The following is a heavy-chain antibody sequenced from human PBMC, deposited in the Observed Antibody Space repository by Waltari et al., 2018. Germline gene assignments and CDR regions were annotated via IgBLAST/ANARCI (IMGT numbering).Heavy chain of an antibody. CDR3: ATDSYCSRTHCNGPNYYYGLHD. Sequence: EVQLVESGGGWVRPGGSLRLSCAASGFTFSNAWMRWVRQAPGKGLEWIGRIKRKEDGGTTDYAAPVKGRFTISRDDSKNTLYLQMNSLKTEDTAVYYCATDSYCSRTHCNGPNYYYGLHDWGQGTTVIVSS. D-gene: IGHD2-2*01. J-gene: IGHJ6*02. CDR2: IKRKEDGGTT. V-gene: IGHV3-15*01. CDR1: GFTFSNAW.